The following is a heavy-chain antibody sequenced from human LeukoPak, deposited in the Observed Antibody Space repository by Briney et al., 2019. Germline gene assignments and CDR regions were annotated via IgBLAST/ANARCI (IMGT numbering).Heavy chain of an antibody. J-gene: IGHJ4*02. CDR2: ISYDGSNK. CDR3: ARSKYSVRSFDY. V-gene: IGHV3-30*01. D-gene: IGHD3-10*01. Sequence: GGSLRLSCAASGFTFSSYAMHWVRQAPGKGLEWVAVISYDGSNKYYADSVKGRFTISRDNSKNTLYLQMNSLRAEDTAVYYCARSKYSVRSFDYWGQGTLVTVSS. CDR1: GFTFSSYA.